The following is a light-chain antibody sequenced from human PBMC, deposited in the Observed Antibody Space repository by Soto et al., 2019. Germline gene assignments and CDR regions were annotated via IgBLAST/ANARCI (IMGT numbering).Light chain of an antibody. CDR2: FAS. CDR1: QDIRIS. J-gene: IGKJ4*01. Sequence: DIQMTQSPSAMSASVGDRVTVTCRASQDIRISLAWYQQKPGKAPKLLISFASSLQSGVPSRFNGSGSGTDFTLTISNLQPEDLATYYCQQANSFPLTFGGGTKVDIK. CDR3: QQANSFPLT. V-gene: IGKV1-12*01.